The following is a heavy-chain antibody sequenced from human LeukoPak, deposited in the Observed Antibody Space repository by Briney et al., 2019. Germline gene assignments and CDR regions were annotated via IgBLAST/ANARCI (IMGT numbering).Heavy chain of an antibody. CDR1: GFTFSSYS. CDR3: ARASSGWAVDLYYFDS. D-gene: IGHD6-19*01. V-gene: IGHV3-21*01. J-gene: IGHJ4*02. Sequence: GGSLRLSCAASGFTFSSYSMNWVRQAPGKGLEWVSSISSSSSYIYYPGSVKGRFTISRDNSKNSLYLQMNSLRAEDTAVYYCARASSGWAVDLYYFDSWGQGTLVTVSS. CDR2: ISSSSSYI.